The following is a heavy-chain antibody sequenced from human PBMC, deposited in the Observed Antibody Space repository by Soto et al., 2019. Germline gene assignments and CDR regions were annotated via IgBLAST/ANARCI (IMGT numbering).Heavy chain of an antibody. CDR1: GGSISSYY. D-gene: IGHD3-9*01. CDR3: ARTLTESYYFDY. CDR2: IYYSGST. Sequence: TSETLSLTCTVSGGSISSYYWIWLRQPPGKGLEWIGYIYYSGSTNYNPSLKSRVTISVDTSKNQFSLKLSSVTAADTAVYYCARTLTESYYFDYWGQGTLVTVSS. V-gene: IGHV4-59*01. J-gene: IGHJ4*02.